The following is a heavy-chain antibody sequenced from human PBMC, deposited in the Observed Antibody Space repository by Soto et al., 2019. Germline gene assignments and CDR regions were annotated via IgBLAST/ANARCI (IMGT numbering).Heavy chain of an antibody. Sequence: EVQLLESGGGLVQPGGSLRLSCAASGFTFNNYGMSWVRQAPGKGLEWVSAFTDSGGSTYYADSVKGRFTISRDNSKNTVYLQMNSLRAEDTAVYYCAKAATVVTLYYFDYWGQGTLVTVSS. CDR3: AKAATVVTLYYFDY. J-gene: IGHJ4*02. CDR2: FTDSGGST. D-gene: IGHD4-17*01. V-gene: IGHV3-23*01. CDR1: GFTFNNYG.